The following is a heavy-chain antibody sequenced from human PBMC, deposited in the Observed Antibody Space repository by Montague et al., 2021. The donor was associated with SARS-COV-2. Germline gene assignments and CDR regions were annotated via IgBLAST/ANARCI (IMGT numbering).Heavy chain of an antibody. J-gene: IGHJ3*02. CDR3: AHRRGPLLSDAFDI. CDR2: IYWNDDK. V-gene: IGHV2-5*01. Sequence: PALVKPTQTLTLTCTLSGFSLSTSGVGVGWIRQPPGKALEWLALIYWNDDKRYNSSLKNRLTITKDTSKNQVVLTMTNMDPVDTATYYCAHRRGPLLSDAFDIWGQGTMVTVSS. D-gene: IGHD1-26*01. CDR1: GFSLSTSGVG.